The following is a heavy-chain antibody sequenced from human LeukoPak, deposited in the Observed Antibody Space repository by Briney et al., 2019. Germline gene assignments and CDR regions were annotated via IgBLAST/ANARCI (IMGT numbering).Heavy chain of an antibody. D-gene: IGHD3-16*01. CDR2: INPSGGST. Sequence: ASVKVSCKASGYTFTSYYMHWVRQAPGQGLEWMGIINPSGGSTSYAQKLQGRVTMTTDTSTSTAYMELRSLRSDDAAVYYCASGGVGGPGRGSDYYFDYWGQGTLVTVSS. CDR1: GYTFTSYY. J-gene: IGHJ4*02. CDR3: ASGGVGGPGRGSDYYFDY. V-gene: IGHV1-46*01.